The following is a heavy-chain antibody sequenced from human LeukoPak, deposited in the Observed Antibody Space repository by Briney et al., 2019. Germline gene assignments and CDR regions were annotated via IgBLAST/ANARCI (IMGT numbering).Heavy chain of an antibody. D-gene: IGHD5-24*01. CDR1: GYTFTSYD. Sequence: GASVKVSCKASGYTFTSYDINWVRQATGQGLEWMGWMNPNSGNTGYAQKFQGRVTITRNTSISTAYMELSSLRSEDTAVYYCARGSKEDGYPWGDYWGQGTLVTVSS. CDR3: ARGSKEDGYPWGDY. CDR2: MNPNSGNT. V-gene: IGHV1-8*03. J-gene: IGHJ4*02.